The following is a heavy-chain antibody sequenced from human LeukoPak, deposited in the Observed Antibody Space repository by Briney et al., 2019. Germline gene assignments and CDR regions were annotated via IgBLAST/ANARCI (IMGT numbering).Heavy chain of an antibody. Sequence: GGSLRLSCAASGFPFSDYYMTWIRQAPGEGREWVSYISRGSTYTNYGDAVKGRFLISRDNANNSLYLQMNSLRAEDTAVYYCARVSSSSTNYFDSWGQGTLVTASA. D-gene: IGHD6-19*01. J-gene: IGHJ4*02. CDR3: ARVSSSSTNYFDS. CDR1: GFPFSDYY. CDR2: ISRGSTYT. V-gene: IGHV3-11*06.